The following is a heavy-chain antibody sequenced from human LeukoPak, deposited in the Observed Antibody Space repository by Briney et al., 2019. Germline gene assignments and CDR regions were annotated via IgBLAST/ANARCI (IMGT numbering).Heavy chain of an antibody. CDR2: IYYTGST. CDR3: ARHEYPYGSGSLLAFDL. D-gene: IGHD3-10*01. CDR1: GGSISSTSYY. J-gene: IGHJ4*02. V-gene: IGHV4-39*01. Sequence: SETLSLTCSVSGGSISSTSYYWGWIRQPPGKGLEWFGSIYYTGSTYYNPSLKSRLTISVDTSKNQFSLKLSSVTAADTAVYYCARHEYPYGSGSLLAFDLWGQGALVTVSS.